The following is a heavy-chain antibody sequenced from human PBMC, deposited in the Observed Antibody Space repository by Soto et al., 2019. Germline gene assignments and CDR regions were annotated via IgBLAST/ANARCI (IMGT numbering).Heavy chain of an antibody. V-gene: IGHV3-11*01. CDR3: ARDLGYYDSSGYFDY. CDR1: GFTFSDYY. J-gene: IGHJ4*02. CDR2: ISSSDSII. Sequence: SLRLSCAASGFTFSDYYMSWIRRAPGKGLEWVSYISSSDSIIYYSDSVKGRFIISRDNAKNSLYLQMNSLRAEDTAVYYCARDLGYYDSSGYFDYWGQGTLVTVSS. D-gene: IGHD3-22*01.